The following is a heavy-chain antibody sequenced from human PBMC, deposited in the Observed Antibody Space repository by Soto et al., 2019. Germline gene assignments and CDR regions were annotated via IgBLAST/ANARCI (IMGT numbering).Heavy chain of an antibody. CDR1: NGSISSDY. J-gene: IGHJ5*02. Sequence: PSETLSLTCTVSNGSISSDYWSWIRQHPGKGLEWIGYIYYSGSTYYNPSLKSRVTISVDTSKNQFSLKLSSVTAADTAVYYCARSVFPWGQGTLVTVSS. CDR3: ARSVFP. V-gene: IGHV4-59*06. CDR2: IYYSGST.